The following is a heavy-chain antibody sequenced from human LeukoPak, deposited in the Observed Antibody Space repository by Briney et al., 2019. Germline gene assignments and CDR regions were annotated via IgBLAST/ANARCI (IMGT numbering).Heavy chain of an antibody. CDR1: GITLSNYG. V-gene: IGHV3-23*01. D-gene: IGHD3-10*01. CDR2: ISDSGGST. J-gene: IGHJ4*02. Sequence: GGSPRLSCAVSGITLSNYGMSWVRQAPGKGLEWVAGISDSGGSTNYADSVKGRFTISRDNAKNTLYLQMNSLRAEDTAVYFCAKRGVVIRVILVGFHKQAYYFDSWGQGALVTVSS. CDR3: AKRGVVIRVILVGFHKQAYYFDS.